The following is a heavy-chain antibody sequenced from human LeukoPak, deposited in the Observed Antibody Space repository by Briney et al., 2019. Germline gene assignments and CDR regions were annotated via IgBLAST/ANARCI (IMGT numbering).Heavy chain of an antibody. CDR1: GGSISSGGYS. CDR2: IYHSGST. D-gene: IGHD3-10*01. Sequence: SETLSLTCAVSGGSISSGGYSWSWIRQPLGKGLEWIGYIYHSGSTYYNPSLKSRVTISVDRSKNQFSLKLSSVTAADTAVYYCARVSLDEYYYGSGDAFDIWGQGTMVTVSS. CDR3: ARVSLDEYYYGSGDAFDI. J-gene: IGHJ3*02. V-gene: IGHV4-30-2*01.